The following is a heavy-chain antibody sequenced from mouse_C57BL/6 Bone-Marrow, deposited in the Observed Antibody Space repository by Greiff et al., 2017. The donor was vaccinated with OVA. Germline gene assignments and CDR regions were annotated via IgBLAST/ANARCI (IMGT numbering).Heavy chain of an antibody. CDR2: IYPGSGNT. CDR3: ARSWDYGSSYHWYFDV. V-gene: IGHV1-76*01. J-gene: IGHJ1*03. Sequence: QVQLKQSGAELVRPGASVKLSCKASGYTFTDYYINWVKQRPGQGLEWIARIYPGSGNTYYNEKFKGKATLTAEKSSSTAYMQLSSLTSEDSAVYFCARSWDYGSSYHWYFDVWGTGTTVTVSS. CDR1: GYTFTDYY. D-gene: IGHD1-1*01.